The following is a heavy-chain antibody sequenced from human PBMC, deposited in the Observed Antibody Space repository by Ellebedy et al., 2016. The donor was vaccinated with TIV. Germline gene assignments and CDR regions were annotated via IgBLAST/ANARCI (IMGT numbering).Heavy chain of an antibody. CDR3: AGQRPAHYYSYMDV. Sequence: SETLSLTXTVSGAPVRSSSYNWGWIRQSPGRGLEWIGNIYYRDSPYYNPSLESRATISVDTSTNQFSLRLSSVTAADTAVYYCAGQRPAHYYSYMDVWGEGTTVTVSS. D-gene: IGHD6-6*01. V-gene: IGHV4-39*01. CDR2: IYYRDSP. CDR1: GAPVRSSSYN. J-gene: IGHJ6*03.